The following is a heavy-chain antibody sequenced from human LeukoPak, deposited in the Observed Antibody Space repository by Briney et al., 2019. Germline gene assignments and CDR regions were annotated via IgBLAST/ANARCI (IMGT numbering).Heavy chain of an antibody. CDR1: GGTFSSYA. J-gene: IGHJ5*02. Sequence: SVKVSCKASGGTFSSYAISWVRQAPGQGLEWMGGIIPIFGTANYAQKFQGRVTITADESTSTAYMELSSLRSEDTAVYYCARDGITMARGVIISNNWFDPWGQGTLVTVSS. V-gene: IGHV1-69*13. D-gene: IGHD3-10*01. CDR2: IIPIFGTA. CDR3: ARDGITMARGVIISNNWFDP.